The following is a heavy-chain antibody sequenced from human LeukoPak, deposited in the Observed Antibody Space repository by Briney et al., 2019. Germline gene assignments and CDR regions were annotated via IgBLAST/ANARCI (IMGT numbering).Heavy chain of an antibody. CDR2: IWYDGGNK. D-gene: IGHD5-18*01. CDR3: ARSGRQLWSYYFDY. J-gene: IGHJ4*02. V-gene: IGHV3-33*01. Sequence: PGRSLRLSCAASGFTFSSYGMHWVRQAPGKGLEWVAVIWYDGGNKYYADSVKGRFTISRDNSKNTLYLQMNSLRAEDTAVYYCARSGRQLWSYYFDYWGQGTLVTVSS. CDR1: GFTFSSYG.